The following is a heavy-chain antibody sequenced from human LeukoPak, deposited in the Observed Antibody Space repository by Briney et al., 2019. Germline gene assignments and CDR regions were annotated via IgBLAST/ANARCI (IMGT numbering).Heavy chain of an antibody. J-gene: IGHJ4*02. V-gene: IGHV3-48*01. CDR1: GFPLSSYS. CDR3: VRVKGSYFDY. Sequence: GGSLRLSCAASGFPLSSYSINWVHQAPGKGLEWVSYISSSGSAIYYVDSVKGRFTVSRDNAKNSLFLQMNSPRAEDTAVYYCVRVKGSYFDYWGQGALVTVSS. CDR2: ISSSGSAI. D-gene: IGHD2-15*01.